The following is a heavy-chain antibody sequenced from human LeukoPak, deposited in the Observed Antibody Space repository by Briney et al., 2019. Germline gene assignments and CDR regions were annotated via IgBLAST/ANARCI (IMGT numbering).Heavy chain of an antibody. CDR2: ISYDGSNK. V-gene: IGHV3-30*04. J-gene: IGHJ3*02. CDR1: GFTFSSYA. Sequence: GGSLRLSCAASGFTFSSYAMHWVRQAPGKGLEWVAVISYDGSNKYYADSVKGRFTISRDNSKNTLYLQMNSLRAEDTAVYYCARAHAVAGSGAFDIWGQGTMVTVSS. D-gene: IGHD6-19*01. CDR3: ARAHAVAGSGAFDI.